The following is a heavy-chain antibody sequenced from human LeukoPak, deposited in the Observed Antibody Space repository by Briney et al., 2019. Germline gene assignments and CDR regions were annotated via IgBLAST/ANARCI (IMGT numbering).Heavy chain of an antibody. V-gene: IGHV3-23*01. CDR2: ISVGGDST. CDR1: GFTFSSYA. D-gene: IGHD6-19*01. CDR3: AKSDNGGWYVIDY. Sequence: GGSLRLSCAASGFTFSSYAINCVRQAPGRGLEWVSAISVGGDSTLYADSVKARFTISRDNSKHALYLQMNSLRAEDTAVYYCAKSDNGGWYVIDYWGQGTLVTVSS. J-gene: IGHJ4*02.